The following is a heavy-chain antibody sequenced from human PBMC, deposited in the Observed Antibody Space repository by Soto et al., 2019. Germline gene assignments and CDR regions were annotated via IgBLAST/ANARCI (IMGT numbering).Heavy chain of an antibody. CDR2: IYYSGST. V-gene: IGHV4-59*12. D-gene: IGHD4-4*01. Sequence: SETLSLTCTVSGGSISSYYWSWIRQPLGKGLEWIGYIYYSGSTNYNPSLKSRVSISLDTSKNQFSFIAEDTAVYYCAKDLTSNYAPYYYYYVMDVWGQGTTVTVSS. CDR3: AKDLTSNYAPYYYYYVMDV. J-gene: IGHJ6*02. CDR1: GGSISSYY.